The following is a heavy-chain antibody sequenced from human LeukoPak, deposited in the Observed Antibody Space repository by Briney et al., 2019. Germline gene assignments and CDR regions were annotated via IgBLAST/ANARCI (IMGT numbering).Heavy chain of an antibody. CDR1: GFTFSSYG. J-gene: IGHJ4*02. CDR3: AKVLARENDILTGYPFDY. V-gene: IGHV3-30*18. CDR2: ISYDGSNK. D-gene: IGHD3-9*01. Sequence: GRSLRLSCAASGFTFSSYGMHWVRQAPGKGLEWVAVISYDGSNKYYADSVKGRFTISRDNSKSTLYLQMNSLRAEDTAVYYCAKVLARENDILTGYPFDYWGQGTLVTVSS.